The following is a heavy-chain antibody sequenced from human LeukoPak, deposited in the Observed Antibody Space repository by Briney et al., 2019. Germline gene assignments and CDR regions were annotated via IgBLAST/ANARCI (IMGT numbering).Heavy chain of an antibody. D-gene: IGHD4-17*01. CDR1: GFTFSTYS. CDR2: IWYDGSNK. V-gene: IGHV3-33*08. CDR3: ARSTDYYGDYMIDY. Sequence: PGGSLRLSCAASGFTFSTYSMNWVRQAPGKGLEWVAVIWYDGSNKYYADSVKGRFTISRDNSKNTLYLQMNSLRAEDTAVYYCARSTDYYGDYMIDYWGQGTLVTVSS. J-gene: IGHJ4*02.